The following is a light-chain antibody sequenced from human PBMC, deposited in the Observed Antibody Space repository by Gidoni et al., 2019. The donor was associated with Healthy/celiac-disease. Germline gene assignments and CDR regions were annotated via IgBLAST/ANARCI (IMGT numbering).Light chain of an antibody. CDR2: WAS. Sequence: DIVMTPSPDSLAVSLGERATINCKSSQSVLYSSNNKNYLAWYQQKPGQPPKLLIYWASTRESGVPDRFSGSGSGTDFTLTISSLQAEDVAVYYCQQYYSTPPVTFGQGTKVEIK. CDR3: QQYYSTPPVT. J-gene: IGKJ1*01. V-gene: IGKV4-1*01. CDR1: QSVLYSSNNKNY.